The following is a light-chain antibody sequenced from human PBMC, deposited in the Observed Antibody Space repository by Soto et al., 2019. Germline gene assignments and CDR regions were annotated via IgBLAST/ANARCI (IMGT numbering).Light chain of an antibody. Sequence: DIQMTQSPSTLSASVGDTVTITCRASQSISNWLAWYQQKPGKAPKLLIYDASNLHSGVPSRFSGSGSGTEFTLTIISLQPDDFATYYCQQFNSPFTFGQGTKLEIK. CDR2: DAS. CDR3: QQFNSPFT. CDR1: QSISNW. V-gene: IGKV1-5*01. J-gene: IGKJ2*01.